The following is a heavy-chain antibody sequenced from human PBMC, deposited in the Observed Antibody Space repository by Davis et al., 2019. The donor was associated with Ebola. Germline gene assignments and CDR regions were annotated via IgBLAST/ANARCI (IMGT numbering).Heavy chain of an antibody. CDR1: GGSFSGYY. D-gene: IGHD6-19*01. CDR3: ARDCSSGWYGVCYYGMDV. J-gene: IGHJ6*02. V-gene: IGHV4-34*01. Sequence: MPSETLSLTCAVYGGSFSGYYWSWIRQPPGKGLEWIGEINHSGSTNYNPSLKSRVTISVDTSKNQFSLKLSSVTAADTAVYYCARDCSSGWYGVCYYGMDVWGQGTTVTVSS. CDR2: INHSGST.